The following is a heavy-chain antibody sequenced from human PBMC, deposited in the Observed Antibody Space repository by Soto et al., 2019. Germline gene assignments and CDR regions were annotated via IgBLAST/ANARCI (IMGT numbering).Heavy chain of an antibody. CDR3: ARDEPKGRGITPLGFDS. Sequence: SETLSLTCTVPGGSISSYYWSWIRQPPGKGLEWIGYIYYSGSTNYNPSLKSRVTISVDTSKNQFSLKLSSVTAADTAVYYCARDEPKGRGITPLGFDSWGQGTLVTVSS. V-gene: IGHV4-59*01. J-gene: IGHJ5*01. CDR1: GGSISSYY. D-gene: IGHD3-10*01. CDR2: IYYSGST.